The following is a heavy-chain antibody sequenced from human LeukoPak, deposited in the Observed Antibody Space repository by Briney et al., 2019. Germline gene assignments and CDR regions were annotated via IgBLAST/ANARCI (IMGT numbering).Heavy chain of an antibody. D-gene: IGHD3-3*01. CDR2: IKQDGSEK. J-gene: IGHJ4*02. V-gene: IGHV3-7*01. Sequence: GGSLTLSWAASGFTFSRYWMSWVRPAPGKGLDWVANIKQDGSEKNYVDSVKDRFTISRDNAKNSLYLQMNNLRAEDTAVYYCARDRENNNFWSGYSGWGQGTLVTVSS. CDR3: ARDRENNNFWSGYSG. CDR1: GFTFSRYW.